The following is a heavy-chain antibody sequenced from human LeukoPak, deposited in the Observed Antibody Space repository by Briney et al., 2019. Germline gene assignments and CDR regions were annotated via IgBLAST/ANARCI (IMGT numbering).Heavy chain of an antibody. J-gene: IGHJ3*02. CDR2: VYHSGST. D-gene: IGHD2-2*01. V-gene: IGHV4-38-2*02. Sequence: PSETLSLTCTVSGYSISSGYYWGWIRQPPGKGLEWIGSVYHSGSTYYNPSLKSRVTISVDTSKNQFSLKLSSVTAADTAVYYCATALFIVVVPAAKNDAFDIWGQGTMVTVSS. CDR1: GYSISSGYY. CDR3: ATALFIVVVPAAKNDAFDI.